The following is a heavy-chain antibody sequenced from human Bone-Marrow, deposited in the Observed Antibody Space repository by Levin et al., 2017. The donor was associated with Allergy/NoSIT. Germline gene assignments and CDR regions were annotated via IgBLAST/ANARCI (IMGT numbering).Heavy chain of an antibody. J-gene: IGHJ4*02. CDR3: ATETWIQLWLFDY. Sequence: GESLKISCKASGYTFTGYYLHWVRQAPGQGLEWMGRINPDSGATNYSRSFQGRLTLTRDTSISTAYMELTSLRSDDTAIYYCATETWIQLWLFDYWGQGTQVTVSP. V-gene: IGHV1-2*06. D-gene: IGHD5-18*01. CDR2: INPDSGAT. CDR1: GYTFTGYY.